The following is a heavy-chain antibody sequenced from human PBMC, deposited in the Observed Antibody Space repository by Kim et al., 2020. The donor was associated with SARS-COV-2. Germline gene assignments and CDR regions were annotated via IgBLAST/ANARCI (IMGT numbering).Heavy chain of an antibody. CDR1: GGSISSSSYY. Sequence: SETLSLTCTVSGGSISSSSYYCGWIRQPPGKGLEWIGSRYYSGSTNYNPALKSRVTISVDTSKNQFSLRLRSVTAADTAVYYCARQGLRGSSGYLGAFDIWGQGTMVTVSS. D-gene: IGHD6-13*01. J-gene: IGHJ3*02. V-gene: IGHV4-39*01. CDR2: RYYSGST. CDR3: ARQGLRGSSGYLGAFDI.